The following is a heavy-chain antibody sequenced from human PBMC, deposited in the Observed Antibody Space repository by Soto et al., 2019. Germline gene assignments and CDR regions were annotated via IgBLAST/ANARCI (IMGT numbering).Heavy chain of an antibody. J-gene: IGHJ6*02. CDR3: ARQGRSPFPYYYYYCLDL. CDR1: GYTFTSYG. CDR2: FSAYNGNT. V-gene: IGHV1-18*01. Sequence: QVQLVQSGAEVKKPGASVKVSCKASGYTFTSYGISWVRQAPGQGLEWMGWFSAYNGNTNHAQTLQGRVTMTTDTAPRTPYLELRRLRSDAPAVSSCARQGRSPFPYYYYYCLDLWGQGTTVTVSS. D-gene: IGHD6-6*01.